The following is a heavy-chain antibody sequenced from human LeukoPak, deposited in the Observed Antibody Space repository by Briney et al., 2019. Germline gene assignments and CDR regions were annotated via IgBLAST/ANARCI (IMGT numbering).Heavy chain of an antibody. CDR3: ARETYYYGSGSYYNVGY. CDR1: GFTFSSYG. V-gene: IGHV3-33*01. CDR2: IWYDGSNK. D-gene: IGHD3-10*01. J-gene: IGHJ4*02. Sequence: PGGSLRLSCAASGFTFSSYGMHWVRQAPGKGLEWVAVIWYDGSNKYYADSVKGRFTISRDNSKNTLYLQMNSLRAEDTAVYYCARETYYYGSGSYYNVGYWGQGTLVTVSS.